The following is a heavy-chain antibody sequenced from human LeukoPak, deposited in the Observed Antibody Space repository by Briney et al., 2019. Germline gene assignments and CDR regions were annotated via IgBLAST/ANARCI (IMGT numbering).Heavy chain of an antibody. Sequence: PGGSLRLSCAASGYTFTGYYMHWVRQAPGQGLEWMGWIDPNSGGTNYAQKFQGRVTMTRDTSISTAYMVLNRLRSDDTAVYYCAREYYYGSGNYYNRIDYWGQGTLVTVSS. CDR2: IDPNSGGT. D-gene: IGHD3-10*01. CDR3: AREYYYGSGNYYNRIDY. J-gene: IGHJ4*02. CDR1: GYTFTGYY. V-gene: IGHV1-2*02.